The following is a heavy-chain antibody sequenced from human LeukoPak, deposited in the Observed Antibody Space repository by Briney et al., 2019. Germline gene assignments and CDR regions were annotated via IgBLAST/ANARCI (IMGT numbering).Heavy chain of an antibody. CDR1: GFTFSSYS. V-gene: IGHV3-48*01. CDR3: ARDENGITIFRETFAFDI. D-gene: IGHD3-3*01. Sequence: GGSLRLSCAASGFTFSSYSMNWVRQAPGKGLEWVSYISSSSGTIYYADSVKGRFTIYRDNAKNSLYLQMHSLRAEDTAVYYCARDENGITIFRETFAFDIWGQGTMVTVSS. CDR2: ISSSSGTI. J-gene: IGHJ3*02.